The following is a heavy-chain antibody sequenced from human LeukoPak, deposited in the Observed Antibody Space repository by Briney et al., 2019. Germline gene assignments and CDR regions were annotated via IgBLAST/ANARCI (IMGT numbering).Heavy chain of an antibody. CDR3: ARWVSGSHPDDYFDY. CDR1: GGTFSSYA. CDR2: IIPILGIA. Sequence: ASVKVSCKASGGTFSSYAISWVRQAPGQGLEWMGGIIPILGIANYAQKFQGRVTITADKSTSTAYMELSSLRSEDTAVYYCARWVSGSHPDDYFDYWGQGTLVTVSS. V-gene: IGHV1-69*10. D-gene: IGHD1-26*01. J-gene: IGHJ4*02.